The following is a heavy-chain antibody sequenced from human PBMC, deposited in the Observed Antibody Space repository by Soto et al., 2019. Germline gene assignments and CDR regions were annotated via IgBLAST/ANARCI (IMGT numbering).Heavy chain of an antibody. CDR3: ARDYSSSWYSTRDGMDV. Sequence: GGSLRLSCAASGFTLSTYAMSWVRQAPGKGLEWVSVIYSGGSTYYADSVKGRFTISRDNSKNTLYLQMNSLRAEDTAVYYCARDYSSSWYSTRDGMDVWGQGTTVTVSS. D-gene: IGHD6-13*01. J-gene: IGHJ6*02. CDR1: GFTLSTYA. V-gene: IGHV3-53*01. CDR2: IYSGGST.